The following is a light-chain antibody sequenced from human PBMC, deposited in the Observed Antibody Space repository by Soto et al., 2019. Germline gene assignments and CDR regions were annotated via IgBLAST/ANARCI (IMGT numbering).Light chain of an antibody. J-gene: IGKJ5*01. CDR2: GAS. CDR3: QQYGSSPMT. V-gene: IGKV3-20*01. CDR1: QGISINY. Sequence: EIVLTQSPGTLSLSPGERATLSCRASQGISINYLAWYQQKPGQAPRLLFYGASSRATGIPDRFSGSGSGTDFTLTISRLEPEDFAVYYCQQYGSSPMTFGQGTRLEIK.